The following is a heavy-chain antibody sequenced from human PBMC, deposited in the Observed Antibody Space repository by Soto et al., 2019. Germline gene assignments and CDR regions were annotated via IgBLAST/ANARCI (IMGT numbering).Heavy chain of an antibody. CDR3: ASPDLGYCSSTSCYQDRDYYYGMDV. D-gene: IGHD2-2*01. Sequence: SVKVSCKASGGTFSSYAISWVRQAPGQGLEWMGGIIPIFGTANYAQKFQGRVTITADESTSTAYMGLSSLRSEDTAVYYCASPDLGYCSSTSCYQDRDYYYGMDVWGQGTTVTVSS. CDR1: GGTFSSYA. J-gene: IGHJ6*02. CDR2: IIPIFGTA. V-gene: IGHV1-69*13.